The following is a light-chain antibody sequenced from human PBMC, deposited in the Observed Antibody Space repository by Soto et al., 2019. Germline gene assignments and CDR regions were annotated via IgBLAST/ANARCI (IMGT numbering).Light chain of an antibody. V-gene: IGKV1-5*01. CDR3: QQYNTYYS. J-gene: IGKJ2*03. CDR1: QSISSW. Sequence: IQMTRPPSPLTPPLGDSGTIPCGARQSISSWLAWYQQKPGKAPKLLIYDASSLESGVSSRFSGSGSGTEFTLTISSLQPDDFATYYCQQYNTYYSFAQGTKVDIK. CDR2: DAS.